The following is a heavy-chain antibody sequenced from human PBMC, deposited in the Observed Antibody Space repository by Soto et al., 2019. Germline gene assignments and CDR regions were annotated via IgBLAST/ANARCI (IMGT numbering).Heavy chain of an antibody. D-gene: IGHD4-4*01. V-gene: IGHV3-30-3*01. CDR1: GFTFSSYA. CDR2: ISYDGSNK. J-gene: IGHJ2*01. Sequence: QVQLVESVGGVVQPGRSLSLSCAASGFTFSSYAMHWVRQAPGKGLEWVAVISYDGSNKYYADSVKGRFTISRDNSKNTLYLQMNSLRAEDTAVYYCARPLWRDDYNWGYFDLWGRGTLVTVSS. CDR3: ARPLWRDDYNWGYFDL.